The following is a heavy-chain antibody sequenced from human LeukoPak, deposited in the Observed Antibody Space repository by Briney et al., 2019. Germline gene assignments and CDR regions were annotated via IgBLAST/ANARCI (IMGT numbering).Heavy chain of an antibody. V-gene: IGHV3-23*01. CDR1: GFTFSSYA. J-gene: IGHJ6*02. Sequence: GGSLRLSCVASGFTFSSYAMSWVRQAPGKGLEWVSAISGSGGSTYYADSVKGRFTISRDNSKNTLYLQMNSLRAEDTAVYYCAKSWRFLEWLPDVWGQGTTVTVSS. CDR2: ISGSGGST. CDR3: AKSWRFLEWLPDV. D-gene: IGHD3-3*01.